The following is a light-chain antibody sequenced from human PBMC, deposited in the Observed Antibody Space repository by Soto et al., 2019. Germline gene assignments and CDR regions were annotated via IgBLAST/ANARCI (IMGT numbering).Light chain of an antibody. CDR3: SSYAGSNNFDVV. J-gene: IGLJ2*01. CDR1: SSDVGGYNY. Sequence: QSALTQPPSASGSPGQSVTISCTGTSSDVGGYNYVSWYQQHPGKAPKLMIYEVSKRPSGVPDRFSGSKSGNTASLTGSGLQDEDEADYYCSSYAGSNNFDVVFGGGTKVTVL. CDR2: EVS. V-gene: IGLV2-8*01.